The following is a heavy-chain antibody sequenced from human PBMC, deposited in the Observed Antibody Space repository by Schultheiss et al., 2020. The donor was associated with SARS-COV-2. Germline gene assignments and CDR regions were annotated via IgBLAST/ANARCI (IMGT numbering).Heavy chain of an antibody. CDR1: GFTFSSYG. V-gene: IGHV3-33*01. D-gene: IGHD5-12*01. Sequence: GSLRLSCAASGFTFSSYGMHWVRQAPGKGLEWVAVIWYDGSNKYYADSVKGRFTISRDNSKNTLYLQMNSLRAEDTAVYYCAREAGYSGYYPPDYWGQGTLVTVSS. J-gene: IGHJ4*02. CDR2: IWYDGSNK. CDR3: AREAGYSGYYPPDY.